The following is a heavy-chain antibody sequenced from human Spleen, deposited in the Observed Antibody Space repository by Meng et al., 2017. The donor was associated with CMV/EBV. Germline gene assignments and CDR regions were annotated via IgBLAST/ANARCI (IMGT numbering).Heavy chain of an antibody. V-gene: IGHV3-21*01. CDR3: ASDVGATLVFDY. D-gene: IGHD1-26*01. CDR2: ISSSSSYI. CDR1: GFTFSSYA. Sequence: GESLKISCAASGFTFSSYAMSWVRQAPGQGLEWVSSISSSSSYIYYADSVKGRFTISRDNAKNSLYLQMNSLRAEDTAVYYCASDVGATLVFDYWGQGTLVTVSS. J-gene: IGHJ4*02.